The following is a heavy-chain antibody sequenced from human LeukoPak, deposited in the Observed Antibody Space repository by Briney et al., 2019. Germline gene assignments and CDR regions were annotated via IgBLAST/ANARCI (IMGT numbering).Heavy chain of an antibody. D-gene: IGHD1-26*01. CDR3: ARVYRVGATIYYFDY. V-gene: IGHV4-59*01. CDR1: GGSISSYY. J-gene: IGHJ4*02. CDR2: IYYSGST. Sequence: PSETLSLTCTVYGGSISSYYWSWIRQPPGKGLEWIGYIYYSGSTNYNPSLKSRVTISVDTSKNQFSLKLSSVTAADTAVYYCARVYRVGATIYYFDYWGQGTLVTVSS.